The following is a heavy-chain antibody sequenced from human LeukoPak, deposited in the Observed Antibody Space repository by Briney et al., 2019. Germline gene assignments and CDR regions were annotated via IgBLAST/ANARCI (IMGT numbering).Heavy chain of an antibody. D-gene: IGHD2-21*01. CDR2: IIPIFGTA. CDR1: GGTFSSYA. V-gene: IGHV1-69*13. CDR3: ARTLNLGGGDYYYYMDV. Sequence: SAKVSCKASGGTFSSYAISWVRQAPGQGLEWMGGIIPIFGTANYAQKFQGRVTITADESTSTAYMELSSLRSEDTAVYYCARTLNLGGGDYYYYMDVWGKGTTVTVSS. J-gene: IGHJ6*03.